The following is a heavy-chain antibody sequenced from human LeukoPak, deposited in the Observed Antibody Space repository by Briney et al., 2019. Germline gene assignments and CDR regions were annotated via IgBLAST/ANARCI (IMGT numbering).Heavy chain of an antibody. CDR2: ISTYNSDT. CDR1: GYTFTTHG. Sequence: ASVKVSCKASGYTFTTHGISWVRQAPGQGLEWMGWISTYNSDTDYAQKFQGRVTMTTHTSTRTAYMELRSLRSDDTAVYYCARGGGYDFWSGCNYFDQWGQGTLVTVSS. J-gene: IGHJ4*02. CDR3: ARGGGYDFWSGCNYFDQ. V-gene: IGHV1-18*01. D-gene: IGHD3-3*01.